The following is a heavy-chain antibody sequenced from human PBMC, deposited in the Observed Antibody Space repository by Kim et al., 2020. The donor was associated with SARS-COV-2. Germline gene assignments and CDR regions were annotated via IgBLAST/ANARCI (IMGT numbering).Heavy chain of an antibody. CDR3: ATDGI. D-gene: IGHD1-20*01. V-gene: IGHV1-24*01. J-gene: IGHJ4*02. Sequence: FDPEDGETIYAQKFQGRVTMTEDTSKDTAYMELSSLRSEDTAVYYCATDGIWGQGTLVTVSS. CDR2: FDPEDGET.